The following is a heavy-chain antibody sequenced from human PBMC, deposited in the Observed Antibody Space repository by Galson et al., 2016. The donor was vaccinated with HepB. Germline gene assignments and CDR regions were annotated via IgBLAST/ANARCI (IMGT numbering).Heavy chain of an antibody. CDR1: GGSISSAAYQ. CDR3: AGLRMTMIVGAFDI. V-gene: IGHV4-31*03. J-gene: IGHJ3*02. Sequence: TLTLTCTVSGGSISSAAYQWSWVRQLPGKGLEWIGHIYHTETTYYDRILKSRATISLDRSENQFSLKLSSVTAADTAVYYCAGLRMTMIVGAFDIWGQGTMAAVSS. D-gene: IGHD3-22*01. CDR2: IYHTETT.